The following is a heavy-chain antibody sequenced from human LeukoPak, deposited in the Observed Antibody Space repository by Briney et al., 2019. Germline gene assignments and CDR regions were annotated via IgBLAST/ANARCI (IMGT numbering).Heavy chain of an antibody. CDR3: ARSSYGPESVKYYFDY. D-gene: IGHD5-18*01. J-gene: IGHJ4*02. CDR2: IIPIFGTA. Sequence: GASVKVSCKASGGTFSSYAISWVRQAPGQGLEWMGGIIPIFGTANYAQKFRGRVTITADESTSTAYMELSSLRSEDTAVYYCARSSYGPESVKYYFDYWGQGTLVTVSS. CDR1: GGTFSSYA. V-gene: IGHV1-69*01.